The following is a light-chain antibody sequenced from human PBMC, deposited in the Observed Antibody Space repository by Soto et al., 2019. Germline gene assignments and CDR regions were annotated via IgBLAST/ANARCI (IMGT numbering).Light chain of an antibody. CDR2: DAS. J-gene: IGKJ3*01. Sequence: EIVLTQSPATLSLSPGERVTISCRASQSVSNYLAWYQQNSGHAPRLLIYDASNREPGIPARFSGSGSGTDFTLIITSLEPDDFAVYYCQQRSIWPPLFGPGTRWISN. V-gene: IGKV3-11*01. CDR1: QSVSNY. CDR3: QQRSIWPPL.